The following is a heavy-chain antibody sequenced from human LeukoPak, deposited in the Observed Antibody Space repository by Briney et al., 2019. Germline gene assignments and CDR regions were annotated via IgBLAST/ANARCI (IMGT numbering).Heavy chain of an antibody. CDR2: ISGTSTYI. J-gene: IGHJ4*02. V-gene: IGHV3-21*01. CDR3: ARDREAGQGLDDY. CDR1: GFTFSSYS. D-gene: IGHD6-19*01. Sequence: GGSLRLSCAASGFTFSSYSMNWVRQAPGQGLEWVSSISGTSTYIYYADSVRGRFTIYRDNAKNSLYLQMNSLRAEDTAVYYCARDREAGQGLDDYWGQGTLVTVPS.